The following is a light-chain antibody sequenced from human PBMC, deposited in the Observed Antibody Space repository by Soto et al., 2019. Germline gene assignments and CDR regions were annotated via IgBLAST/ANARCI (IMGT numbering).Light chain of an antibody. J-gene: IGKJ2*01. V-gene: IGKV3-20*01. Sequence: EIVLTQSPGTLSLSPGERVTLSCRASQSVSSTYLAWYQQKPGQAPRLLIYGASSRATGIPDRFSGSGSGTDFTLTISRLEPEDFAMYYCQQYDNSLYTFGQGTKLEIK. CDR3: QQYDNSLYT. CDR2: GAS. CDR1: QSVSSTY.